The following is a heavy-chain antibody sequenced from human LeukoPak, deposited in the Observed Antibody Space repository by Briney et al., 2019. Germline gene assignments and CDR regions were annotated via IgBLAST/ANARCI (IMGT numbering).Heavy chain of an antibody. V-gene: IGHV5-51*01. CDR3: ARRQTGPAVGAEYWFDP. CDR1: GYSFTTYW. CDR2: IYPGDSAT. D-gene: IGHD6-13*01. Sequence: GESLKISCKASGYSFTTYWIGWVRQMPGQGLEWMGIIYPGDSATRYSPSFQGQVTISADKSISTAYLQWSSLKASDTAMYFCARRQTGPAVGAEYWFDPWGQGTLVTVSS. J-gene: IGHJ5*02.